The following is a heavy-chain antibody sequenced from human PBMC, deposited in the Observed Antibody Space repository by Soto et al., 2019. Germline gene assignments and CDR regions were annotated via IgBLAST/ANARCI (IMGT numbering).Heavy chain of an antibody. CDR3: ARQTYCSSTSCYTVDS. V-gene: IGHV5-51*01. CDR2: IYLGDSDT. J-gene: IGHJ4*02. CDR1: GYSFTSYW. Sequence: GESLKISCKGSGYSFTSYWIGWVRQMPGKGLEWMGIIYLGDSDTRYSPSFQGQVTISADKSISTAYLQWSSLEASDTAMYYCARQTYCSSTSCYTVDSWGQGTLVTVSS. D-gene: IGHD2-2*02.